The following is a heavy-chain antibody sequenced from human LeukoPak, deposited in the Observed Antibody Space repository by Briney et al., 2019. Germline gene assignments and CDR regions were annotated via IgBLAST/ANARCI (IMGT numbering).Heavy chain of an antibody. J-gene: IGHJ4*02. CDR1: GGSISSSSHY. Sequence: MSSETLSLTCTVSGGSISSSSHYWGWIRQPPGKGLEWIGSISNSGSTYYNPSLKSRVTISVDTSNNQFSLKLSSVTAADTAVYYCATTTIRLGCWGQGTLVTVSS. CDR2: ISNSGST. CDR3: ATTTIRLGC. V-gene: IGHV4-39*07. D-gene: IGHD1-26*01.